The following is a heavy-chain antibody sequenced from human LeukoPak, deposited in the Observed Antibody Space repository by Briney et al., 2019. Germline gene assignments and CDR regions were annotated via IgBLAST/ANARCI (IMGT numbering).Heavy chain of an antibody. CDR3: ASRGYCSGGSCYPNWFDP. Sequence: SQTLSLTCSVSGGSISSGTYYWSWIRQPPGKGLEWIGEINHSGSTNYNPSLKSRVTISVDTSKNQFSLKLSSVTAADTAVYYCASRGYCSGGSCYPNWFDPWGQGTLVTVSS. J-gene: IGHJ5*02. V-gene: IGHV4-39*07. D-gene: IGHD2-15*01. CDR1: GGSISSGTYY. CDR2: INHSGST.